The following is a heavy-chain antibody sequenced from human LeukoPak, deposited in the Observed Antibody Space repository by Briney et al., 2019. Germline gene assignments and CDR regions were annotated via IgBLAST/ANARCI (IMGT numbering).Heavy chain of an antibody. CDR1: GFTFSSYA. D-gene: IGHD5-18*01. V-gene: IGHV3-30-3*01. CDR2: ISYDGGNK. Sequence: GRSLRLSCAASGFTFSSYALYWVRQAPGKGLECVAIISYDGGNKYYADSVKGRFTISRDNSKNTLYLQMNSLRAEDTAVYYCARERGYSYGQFDYWGQGTLVTVSS. J-gene: IGHJ4*02. CDR3: ARERGYSYGQFDY.